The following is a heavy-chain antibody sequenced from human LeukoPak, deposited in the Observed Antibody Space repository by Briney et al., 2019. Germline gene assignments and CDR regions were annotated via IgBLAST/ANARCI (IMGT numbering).Heavy chain of an antibody. J-gene: IGHJ2*01. Sequence: GGSLRLSCAASGFTFSSYEMNWVRQAPGKGLEGVSYISSSGSTIYYADSVKGRFTISRDNAKNSLYLQMNSLRAEDTAVYYCARDRPYYYDSSGPEDFDLWGRGTLVTVSS. CDR3: ARDRPYYYDSSGPEDFDL. CDR1: GFTFSSYE. CDR2: ISSSGSTI. D-gene: IGHD3-22*01. V-gene: IGHV3-48*03.